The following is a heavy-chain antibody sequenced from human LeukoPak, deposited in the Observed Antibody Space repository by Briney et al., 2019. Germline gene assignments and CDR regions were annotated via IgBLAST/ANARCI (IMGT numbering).Heavy chain of an antibody. CDR1: GFTFNRCD. J-gene: IGHJ6*02. D-gene: IGHD3-10*01. V-gene: IGHV3-30*18. CDR3: VKSSGTNDYGMDA. CDR2: IIYDGSRQ. Sequence: GGSLRLSCAASGFTFNRCDMHWVRQAPGKPLEWVAVIIYDGSRQYYTDSVKGRFTISRDNSKNTLFLQMNSLRAEDTAVYYCVKSSGTNDYGMDAWGQGTTVTVPS.